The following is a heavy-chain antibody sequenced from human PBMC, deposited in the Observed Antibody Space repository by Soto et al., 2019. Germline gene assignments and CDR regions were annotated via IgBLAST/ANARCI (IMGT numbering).Heavy chain of an antibody. J-gene: IGHJ4*02. D-gene: IGHD3-16*01. CDR2: ISFSGTT. CDR3: ERVNIMIDYYFDY. V-gene: IGHV4-59*01. CDR1: GGSISSDA. Sequence: LETLSLTCTVSGGSISSDAWSWIRPRPGKGLEWIGYISFSGTTNYNPSLKGRVTISVDTSENQLSLKLSSVTAADTAVYYCERVNIMIDYYFDYWGQGTLVTVSS.